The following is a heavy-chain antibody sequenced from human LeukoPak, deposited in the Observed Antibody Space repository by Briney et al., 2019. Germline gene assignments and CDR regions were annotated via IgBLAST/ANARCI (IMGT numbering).Heavy chain of an antibody. V-gene: IGHV1-18*01. CDR2: ISTGNGNT. Sequence: AAVKVSFKASGDTFIRYGISWVRQAPGQGLEWMGWISTGNGNTNYGQKFQGRVTMTTDTSTGTAYMELRSLRSGDTAMYYCAKANDWNYALGYWGQGTLVTVSS. CDR3: AKANDWNYALGY. J-gene: IGHJ4*02. D-gene: IGHD1-7*01. CDR1: GDTFIRYG.